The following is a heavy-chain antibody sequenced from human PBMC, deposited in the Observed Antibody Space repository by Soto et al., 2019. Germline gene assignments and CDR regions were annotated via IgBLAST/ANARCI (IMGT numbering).Heavy chain of an antibody. V-gene: IGHV3-21*01. CDR3: ARDGQWLDNFDY. CDR2: ISDSSSYI. CDR1: GFTFSSYA. Sequence: GGSLRLSCAASGFTFSSYAMNWVRQAPGKGLEWVSSISDSSSYIFYADSVQGRFTISRDNAKSSLYLQMNSLRAEDTAVYYCARDGQWLDNFDYWGQGTLVTSPQ. D-gene: IGHD6-19*01. J-gene: IGHJ4*02.